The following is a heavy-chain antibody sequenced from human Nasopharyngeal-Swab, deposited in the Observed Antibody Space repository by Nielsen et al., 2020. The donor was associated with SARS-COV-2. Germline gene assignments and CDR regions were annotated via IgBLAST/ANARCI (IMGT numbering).Heavy chain of an antibody. CDR3: ARARDYYDSSGYPFDS. V-gene: IGHV4-30-4*01. J-gene: IGHJ4*02. D-gene: IGHD3-22*01. CDR1: GGSISSGDYY. Sequence: SETLSLTCTVSGGSISSGDYYWSWIRQPPGKGLEWIGYIYHSRTTSYDPSLKSRITLSVDTSKNQFSLKLSSVTAADTAVYYCARARDYYDSSGYPFDSWGQGTLVTVSS. CDR2: IYHSRTT.